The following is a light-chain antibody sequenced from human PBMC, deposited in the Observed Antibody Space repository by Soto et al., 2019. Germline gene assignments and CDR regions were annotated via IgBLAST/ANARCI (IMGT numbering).Light chain of an antibody. Sequence: IVLTQSPGTLSLSPGERATLSCRASQSVGGGYIAWYQQKPGQPPRLLVYGATSGATGIPDRFSGSGSGTDFTLTISRLEPEDSAVYYCQQYGRTLTFGGGTKVEIK. CDR3: QQYGRTLT. CDR1: QSVGGGY. J-gene: IGKJ4*01. V-gene: IGKV3-20*01. CDR2: GAT.